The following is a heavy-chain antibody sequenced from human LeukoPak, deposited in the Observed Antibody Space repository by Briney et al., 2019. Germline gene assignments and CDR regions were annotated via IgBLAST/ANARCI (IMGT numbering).Heavy chain of an antibody. CDR1: GFTFSIYA. D-gene: IGHD6-6*01. Sequence: PGGSLRLSCAASGFTFSIYAMSWVRQAPGKGLEWVSYISSSGSTIYYADSVKGRFTISRDNAKNSLYLQMNSLRAEDTAVYYCAREPEYSSSGYDYWGQGTLVTVSS. CDR2: ISSSGSTI. CDR3: AREPEYSSSGYDY. V-gene: IGHV3-48*04. J-gene: IGHJ4*02.